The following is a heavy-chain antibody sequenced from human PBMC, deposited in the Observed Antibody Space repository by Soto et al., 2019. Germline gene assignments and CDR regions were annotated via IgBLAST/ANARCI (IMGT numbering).Heavy chain of an antibody. CDR3: TTRGNCTNVVCCAGY. J-gene: IGHJ4*02. V-gene: IGHV3-15*01. Sequence: EVQLVESGGGLVKPGGSLRLSCAASGFTFSNAWMSWVRQAPGKGLEWVGRMKSNTDGGTTDYAAPVKGRFTISRDDSKNTLYLQTNSLKTEDTAVYYGTTRGNCTNVVCCAGYWGQGTVVTVSS. CDR1: GFTFSNAW. D-gene: IGHD2-8*01. CDR2: MKSNTDGGTT.